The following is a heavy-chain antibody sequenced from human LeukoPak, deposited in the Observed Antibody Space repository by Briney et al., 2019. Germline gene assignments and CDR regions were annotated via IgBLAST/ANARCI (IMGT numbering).Heavy chain of an antibody. D-gene: IGHD2/OR15-2a*01. CDR2: IYYSGST. V-gene: IGHV4-39*01. Sequence: KPSEPLSLTCTVSGGSITTSSYYWGWIRQPPGKGLEWIGIIYYSGSTYYNPSLKGRVTISVDTSKNQFSLKLSSVTAADTAVYYCARAFRARYFDLWGRGTLVTVSS. CDR3: ARAFRARYFDL. CDR1: GGSITTSSYY. J-gene: IGHJ2*01.